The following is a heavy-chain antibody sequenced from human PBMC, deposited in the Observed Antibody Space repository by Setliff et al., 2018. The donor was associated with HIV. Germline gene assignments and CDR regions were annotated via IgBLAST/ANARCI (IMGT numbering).Heavy chain of an antibody. Sequence: ASVKVSCKASGYTFTNFGITWVRQAPGQGLEWMGWISPYNGNTNYAPELHGRVTMTTDTSTSTAPLEMRSLRSDETAVYYCARDRTPSKWLLESDYWGQGTLVTVSS. CDR3: ARDRTPSKWLLESDY. D-gene: IGHD3-22*01. J-gene: IGHJ4*02. CDR2: ISPYNGNT. V-gene: IGHV1-18*01. CDR1: GYTFTNFG.